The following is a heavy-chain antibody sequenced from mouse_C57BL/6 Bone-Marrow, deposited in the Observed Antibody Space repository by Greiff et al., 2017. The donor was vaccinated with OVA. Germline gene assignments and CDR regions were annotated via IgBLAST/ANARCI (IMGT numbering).Heavy chain of an antibody. D-gene: IGHD2-5*01. Sequence: VQLQQSGAELAKPGASVKLSCKASGYTFTSYWMHWVKQRPGQGLEWIGYINPSSGYTKYNQKFKDKATLTADKSSSTAYMQLSSLTYEYSAVYYCARSYYSNYDWFAYWGQGTLVTVSA. CDR1: GYTFTSYW. CDR2: INPSSGYT. CDR3: ARSYYSNYDWFAY. V-gene: IGHV1-7*01. J-gene: IGHJ3*01.